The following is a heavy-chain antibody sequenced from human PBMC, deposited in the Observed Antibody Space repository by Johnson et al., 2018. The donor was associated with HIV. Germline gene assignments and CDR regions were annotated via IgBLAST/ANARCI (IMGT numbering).Heavy chain of an antibody. Sequence: VQLVESGGGLVQPGRSLRLSCAASGFTFDDYAMHWVRQVPGKGLEWVSGISWNSGSIDYADSVTGRFTISRDNSKNTLYLQMNSLRAEDTAVYYCAKDQSPLMTWWDAFDIWGQGTMVTVSS. D-gene: IGHD2-8*02. J-gene: IGHJ3*02. CDR1: GFTFDDYA. V-gene: IGHV3-9*01. CDR3: AKDQSPLMTWWDAFDI. CDR2: ISWNSGSI.